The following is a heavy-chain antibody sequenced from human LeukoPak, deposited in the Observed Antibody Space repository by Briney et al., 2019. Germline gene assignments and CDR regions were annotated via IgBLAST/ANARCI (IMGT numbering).Heavy chain of an antibody. D-gene: IGHD5-24*01. CDR1: GYTFTGYY. V-gene: IGHV1-2*02. CDR2: INPNSGGT. J-gene: IGHJ2*01. CDR3: ARDRRDGYNYCYSDL. Sequence: ASVKVSCKASGYTFTGYYMHWVRQAPGQGLEWMGWINPNSGGTNYAQKFQGRVTMTRDTSISTAYMELSRLRSDDTAVYYCARDRRDGYNYCYSDLWGRGTLVTVS.